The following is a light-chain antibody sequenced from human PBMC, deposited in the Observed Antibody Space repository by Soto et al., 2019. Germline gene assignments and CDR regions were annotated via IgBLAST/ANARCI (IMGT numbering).Light chain of an antibody. J-gene: IGKJ3*01. Sequence: IVMTQSPLSLPVTPGEPASISCRASQSASSNYVAWFHQKPGQAPRLLIYGASSRATGVPDRFSASGSGTDFTLTISRLEPEDFAVYYCQQYGRSPFTFGPGTKVD. V-gene: IGKV3-20*01. CDR3: QQYGRSPFT. CDR1: QSASSNY. CDR2: GAS.